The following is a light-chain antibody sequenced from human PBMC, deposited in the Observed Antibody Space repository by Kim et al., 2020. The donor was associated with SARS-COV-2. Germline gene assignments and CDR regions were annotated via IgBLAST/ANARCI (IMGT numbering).Light chain of an antibody. Sequence: NFMLTQPHSVSESPGKTVTISCTRSSGSIASNYVQWYQQRPGSAPTTVIYEDDQRPSGVPDRFSGSIDSSSNSASLTISGLKTEDEADYYCQSYDDSTDVVFGGGTQLTVL. V-gene: IGLV6-57*04. CDR1: SGSIASNY. J-gene: IGLJ2*01. CDR2: EDD. CDR3: QSYDDSTDVV.